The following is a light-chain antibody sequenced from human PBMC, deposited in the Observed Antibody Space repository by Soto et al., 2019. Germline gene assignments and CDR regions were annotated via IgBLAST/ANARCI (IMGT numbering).Light chain of an antibody. J-gene: IGKJ1*01. Sequence: DIHMTQSPSTLSASLGDRVTITCRASQSISSWLAWYQQKPGKAPKLLIYKASSLESGVPSRFSGSGSGTEFTLTISSLQPDDFATYYCQHYNSYSEAFGQGTKVDI. CDR1: QSISSW. CDR3: QHYNSYSEA. V-gene: IGKV1-5*03. CDR2: KAS.